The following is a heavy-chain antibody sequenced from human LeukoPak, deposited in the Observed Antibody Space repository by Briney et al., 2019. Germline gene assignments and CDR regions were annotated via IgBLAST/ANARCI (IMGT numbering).Heavy chain of an antibody. CDR3: ARNSATGLAY. V-gene: IGHV4-34*01. D-gene: IGHD1-1*01. J-gene: IGHJ4*02. CDR1: GGSFSGYY. Sequence: SETLSLTCAVYGGSFSGYYWSWIRQPPGKGLEWIGEINHSGSTNYNPSLKSRVTMPVDTSKNQFSLKLTSVTAADTAVYYCARNSATGLAYWGQGSLVTVS. CDR2: INHSGST.